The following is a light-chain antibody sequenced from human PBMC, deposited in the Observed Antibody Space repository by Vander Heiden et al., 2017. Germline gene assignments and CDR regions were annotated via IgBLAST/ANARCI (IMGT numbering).Light chain of an antibody. J-gene: IGKJ4*01. Sequence: AIRMTQSPSSFSASTGDRVTITCRASQGISSYLAWYQQKPGKAPKLLIYAASTLQSGVPSRFSGSGSGTDFTLTISCLQSEDFATYYCQQDDSSPSTFGGGTKVEIK. CDR3: QQDDSSPST. CDR2: AAS. CDR1: QGISSY. V-gene: IGKV1-8*01.